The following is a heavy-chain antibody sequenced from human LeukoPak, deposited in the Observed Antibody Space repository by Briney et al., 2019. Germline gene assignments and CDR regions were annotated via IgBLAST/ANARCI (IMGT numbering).Heavy chain of an antibody. Sequence: ASVKVSCKASGYTFTSYAMHWVRQAPGQRLEWMGWINAGNGNTKYSQKFQGRVTITRDTSASTAYMELSSLRSEDTAVYYCARDRSDSSSWYYFVGGWFDPWGQGTLVTVSS. V-gene: IGHV1-3*01. CDR3: ARDRSDSSSWYYFVGGWFDP. J-gene: IGHJ5*02. D-gene: IGHD6-13*01. CDR1: GYTFTSYA. CDR2: INAGNGNT.